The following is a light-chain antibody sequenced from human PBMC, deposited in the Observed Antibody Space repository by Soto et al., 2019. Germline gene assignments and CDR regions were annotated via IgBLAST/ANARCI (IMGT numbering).Light chain of an antibody. CDR2: EGS. V-gene: IGLV2-14*02. CDR3: SSHSSSSAYYV. Sequence: QAVVTQPASVSGSPGQSITISCTGTSSDVGSYNLVSWYQQHPGKAPKLMIYEGSKRPSGVSNRFSGSKSVNTASLTISGLQAEDEADYFCSSHSSSSAYYVFGTGTKLTVL. J-gene: IGLJ1*01. CDR1: SSDVGSYNL.